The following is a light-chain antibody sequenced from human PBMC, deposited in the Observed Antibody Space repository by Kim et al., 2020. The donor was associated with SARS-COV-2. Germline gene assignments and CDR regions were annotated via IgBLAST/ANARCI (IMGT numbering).Light chain of an antibody. V-gene: IGLV6-57*02. CDR1: SGSIASNF. CDR2: EDD. CDR3: QSFDGSNWV. Sequence: GKTVTISCTGSSGSIASNFVQWYQQRPGGAPTTVIYEDDQRPSGVPDRFSGSIDSSSNSASLTISGLKTEDEADYYCQSFDGSNWVFGGGTKLTVL. J-gene: IGLJ3*02.